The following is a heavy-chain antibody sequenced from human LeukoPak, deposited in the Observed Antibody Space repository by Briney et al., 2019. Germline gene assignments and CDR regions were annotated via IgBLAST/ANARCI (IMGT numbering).Heavy chain of an antibody. V-gene: IGHV3-33*06. Sequence: GGSLRLSCAASGFTFSSYGMHWVRQAPGKGLEWVAVIWYDGSNKYYADSMKGRFTISRDNSKNTLYLQMNSLRAEDTAVYYCAKDLTRIQLWPIDYWGQGTLATVSS. CDR3: AKDLTRIQLWPIDY. J-gene: IGHJ4*02. D-gene: IGHD5-18*01. CDR1: GFTFSSYG. CDR2: IWYDGSNK.